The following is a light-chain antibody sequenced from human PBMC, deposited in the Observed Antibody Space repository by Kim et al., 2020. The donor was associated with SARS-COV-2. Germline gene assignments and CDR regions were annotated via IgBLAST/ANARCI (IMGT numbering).Light chain of an antibody. CDR1: NIGGHS. V-gene: IGLV3-21*01. J-gene: IGLJ1*01. Sequence: SYELTQPPSVSVAPGQTARITCGGNNIGGHSAHRYQQKPGQAPVLGMYYDCDRPSGIPERIPGSKSANTATLTISRVEAGDEADYYCQVGDTATEHYVFG. CDR3: QVGDTATEHYV. CDR2: YDC.